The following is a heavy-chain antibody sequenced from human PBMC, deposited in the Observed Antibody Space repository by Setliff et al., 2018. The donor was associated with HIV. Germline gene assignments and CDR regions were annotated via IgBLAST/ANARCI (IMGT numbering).Heavy chain of an antibody. V-gene: IGHV4-31*02. CDR2: FYYDGSE. J-gene: IGHJ4*02. D-gene: IGHD1-26*01. CDR3: ARGWEWGAPLDY. CDR1: GGSIGLGGHY. Sequence: SETLSLTCSVSGGSIGLGGHYWGWIRQRPGKGLEWIGYFYYDGSEFYTPSLKSRVSISIDTSKNQFSLKVSSVTAADTAVYYCARGWEWGAPLDYWGQGILVTVSS.